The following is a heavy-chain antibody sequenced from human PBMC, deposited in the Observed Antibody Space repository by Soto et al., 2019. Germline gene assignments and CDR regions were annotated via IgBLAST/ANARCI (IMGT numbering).Heavy chain of an antibody. Sequence: GGSLRLSCVASGFTLSSYHMDWVRQAPGRGLEWISYIHASSISNIYYADSVKGRFTISRDNAKNSLYLQMDSLRAEDTAVYYCARGGTTGTANYHYAMDVWGQGTTVTVSS. D-gene: IGHD4-17*01. CDR1: GFTLSSYH. V-gene: IGHV3-48*03. CDR2: IHASSISNI. CDR3: ARGGTTGTANYHYAMDV. J-gene: IGHJ6*02.